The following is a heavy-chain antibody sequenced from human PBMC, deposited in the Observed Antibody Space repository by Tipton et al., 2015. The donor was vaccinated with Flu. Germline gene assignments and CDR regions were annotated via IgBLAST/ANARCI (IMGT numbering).Heavy chain of an antibody. V-gene: IGHV1-18*04. J-gene: IGHJ6*02. CDR2: ISGYNGDT. D-gene: IGHD1-26*01. CDR1: GYTFTGYY. CDR3: ARDRGSYNIHLEYHYYYGMDV. Sequence: QLVQSGAEVKEPGASVKVSCRASGYTFTGYYMHWVRQAPGQGLEWMGWISGYNGDTNYAEKLQGRVTMTTDASTHTAYMELRSLKSDDTAMYYCARDRGSYNIHLEYHYYYGMDVWGQGTTVTVSS.